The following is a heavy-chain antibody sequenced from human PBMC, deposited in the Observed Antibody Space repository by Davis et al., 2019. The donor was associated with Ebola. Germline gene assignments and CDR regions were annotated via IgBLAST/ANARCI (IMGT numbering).Heavy chain of an antibody. CDR1: GFSLNGYD. CDR2: ITSNSRTT. V-gene: IGHV3-48*02. D-gene: IGHD2-21*02. Sequence: GGSLRLSCAASGFSLNGYDMHWVRQAPGKGLEWVSYITSNSRTTYYADSVKGRFTISRDNAKNSLYLQMSSLKDEDTAVYYCVRDPALVVTGGGWFFGLWGRGTLVTVSS. J-gene: IGHJ2*01. CDR3: VRDPALVVTGGGWFFGL.